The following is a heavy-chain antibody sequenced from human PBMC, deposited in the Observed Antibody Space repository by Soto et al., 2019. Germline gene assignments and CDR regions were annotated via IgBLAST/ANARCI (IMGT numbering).Heavy chain of an antibody. CDR3: ARSLGYCSGTTCYTYYYHYGMDV. V-gene: IGHV1-69*13. Sequence: SVKVSCKASGGTFSTYAISWVRRAPGQGLEWMGKIIPILGTADYAQRLQGRVTITADESTSTAFMELSSLRFEDTAVYFCARSLGYCSGTTCYTYYYHYGMDVWGQGTAVTVSS. J-gene: IGHJ6*02. D-gene: IGHD2-2*02. CDR2: IIPILGTA. CDR1: GGTFSTYA.